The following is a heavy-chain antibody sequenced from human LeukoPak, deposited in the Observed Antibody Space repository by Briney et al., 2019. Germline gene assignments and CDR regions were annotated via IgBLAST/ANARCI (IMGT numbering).Heavy chain of an antibody. J-gene: IGHJ5*02. CDR2: IYYSGST. CDR1: GGSISSSNYY. Sequence: PSETLSLTCTVSGGSISSSNYYCGWIRQPPGKGLEWIGSIYYSGSTHYNPSLKSRVTISVDTSKNQFSLKLSSVTAADTAVYYCARNESVVVVAPATLRYNYFDPWGQGTLVTVSS. D-gene: IGHD2-15*01. V-gene: IGHV4-39*01. CDR3: ARNESVVVVAPATLRYNYFDP.